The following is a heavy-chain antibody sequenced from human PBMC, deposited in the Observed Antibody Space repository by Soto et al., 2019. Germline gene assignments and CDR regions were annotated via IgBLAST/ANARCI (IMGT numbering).Heavy chain of an antibody. CDR2: IYYTGST. CDR3: ARSNVSSGYYSLIF. CDR1: GGSLSSYY. D-gene: IGHD3-22*01. Sequence: SETLSLTCTVSGGSLSSYYWSWIRQPPGKGLEWIGYIYYTGSTNYNPSLKSRVTISVDTSKNHFSLKLSSVTAADTAVYYCARSNVSSGYYSLIFWGQGTSVTVFS. V-gene: IGHV4-59*01. J-gene: IGHJ4*02.